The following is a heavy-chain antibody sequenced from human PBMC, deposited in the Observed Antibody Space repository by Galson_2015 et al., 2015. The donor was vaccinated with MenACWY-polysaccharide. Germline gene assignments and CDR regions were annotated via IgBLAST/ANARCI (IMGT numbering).Heavy chain of an antibody. J-gene: IGHJ3*02. V-gene: IGHV3-33*01. CDR1: GSRFSNSG. D-gene: IGHD2-2*01. Sequence: SLRLSCAASGSRFSNSGMHWVRQAPGKGLEWVAVIQYDGSNKVYADSVKGRFTISRDNSKNTVFLEMNTLGVEDTVVYYCAREGSRIVFHAFDIRGQGTMVTVSS. CDR2: IQYDGSNK. CDR3: AREGSRIVFHAFDI.